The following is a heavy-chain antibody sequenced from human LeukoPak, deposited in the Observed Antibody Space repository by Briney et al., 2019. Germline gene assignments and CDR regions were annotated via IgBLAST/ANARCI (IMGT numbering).Heavy chain of an antibody. D-gene: IGHD3-16*01. CDR1: GFTFTNAW. V-gene: IGHV3-15*01. CDR2: IKSKTDGGTT. Sequence: GGSLRLSCAASGFTFTNAWMTWVRQAPGKGLEWVGRIKSKTDGGTTDYTAPVKGRFSISRDDSKNTLYLQMNSLKTEDTAVYYCATEDGILGYWGQGTLVTASS. CDR3: ATEDGILGY. J-gene: IGHJ4*02.